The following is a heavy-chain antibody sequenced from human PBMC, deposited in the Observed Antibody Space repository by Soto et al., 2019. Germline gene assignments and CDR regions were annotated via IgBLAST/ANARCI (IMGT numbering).Heavy chain of an antibody. J-gene: IGHJ4*02. CDR1: GGSISSYY. CDR2: IYYSGST. D-gene: IGHD5-12*01. Sequence: PSETLSLTCTVSGGSISSYYWSWIRQPPGKGLEWIGYIYYSGSTNYNPSLKSRVTISVDTSKNQFSPKLSSVTAADTAVYYCARGRDGYNFVGDFDYWGQGTLVTVSS. CDR3: ARGRDGYNFVGDFDY. V-gene: IGHV4-59*01.